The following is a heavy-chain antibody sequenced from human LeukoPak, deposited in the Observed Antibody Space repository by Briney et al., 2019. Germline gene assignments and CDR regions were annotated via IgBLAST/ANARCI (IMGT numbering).Heavy chain of an antibody. D-gene: IGHD3-22*01. V-gene: IGHV4-34*01. Sequence: SETLSLTCAVYGGSFSGYYWSWIRQPPGKGLEWIGEINHSGSTNYNPSLKSRVTISVDTSKNQFSLKLSSVTAADTAVYYCARPLPDYYDSSGYPGAWGQGTLVTVSS. J-gene: IGHJ4*02. CDR3: ARPLPDYYDSSGYPGA. CDR2: INHSGST. CDR1: GGSFSGYY.